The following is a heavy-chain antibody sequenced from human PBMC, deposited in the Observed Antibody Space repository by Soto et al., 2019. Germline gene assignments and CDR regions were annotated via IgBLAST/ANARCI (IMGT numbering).Heavy chain of an antibody. V-gene: IGHV3-30-3*01. Sequence: VAVISYDGSNKYYADSVKGRFTISRDNSKNTLYLQMNSLRAEDPAVYYCARDFGNYGSGSYYTTYYYYGMDVWGQGTTVTVSS. D-gene: IGHD3-10*01. J-gene: IGHJ6*02. CDR2: ISYDGSNK. CDR3: ARDFGNYGSGSYYTTYYYYGMDV.